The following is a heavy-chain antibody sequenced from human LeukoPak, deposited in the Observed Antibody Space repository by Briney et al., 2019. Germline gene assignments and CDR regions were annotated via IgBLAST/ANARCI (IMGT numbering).Heavy chain of an antibody. Sequence: TGGSLRLSCAASGFTFTAYSMTWVRQAPGKGLEWVANIKRDGSDKYYVDSVKGRFTISRDNAKNSLYLEMISLRVEDTAVYYCTRDPYDRGGYGAFDLWGLGTTFTVSS. V-gene: IGHV3-7*01. CDR3: TRDPYDRGGYGAFDL. CDR1: GFTFTAYS. D-gene: IGHD3-22*01. J-gene: IGHJ3*01. CDR2: IKRDGSDK.